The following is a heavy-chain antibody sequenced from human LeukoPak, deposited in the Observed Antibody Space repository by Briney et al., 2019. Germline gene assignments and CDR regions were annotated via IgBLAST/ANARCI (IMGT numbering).Heavy chain of an antibody. CDR2: TNPSGGST. CDR1: GYTFTSYY. V-gene: IGHV1-46*01. D-gene: IGHD5-12*01. J-gene: IGHJ6*02. Sequence: ASVKVSCKTSGYTFTSYYMNWVRQAPGQGLEWMGITNPSGGSTSYAQKFQDRVAMTRDTSTSTVYMELASLTSEDTAGYYCARDGATDGMDVWGQGTTVTVSS. CDR3: ARDGATDGMDV.